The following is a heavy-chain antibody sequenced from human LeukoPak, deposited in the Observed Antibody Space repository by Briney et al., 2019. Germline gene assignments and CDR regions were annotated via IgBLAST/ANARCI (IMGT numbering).Heavy chain of an antibody. J-gene: IGHJ4*02. Sequence: EASVKVSCKASGGTFSSYAISWVRQAPGQGLEWMGGITPIFGTANYAQKFQGRVTITADESTSTAYMELSSLRSEDTAVYYCARGDYGDYGYWGQGTLVTVSS. V-gene: IGHV1-69*01. D-gene: IGHD4-17*01. CDR2: ITPIFGTA. CDR1: GGTFSSYA. CDR3: ARGDYGDYGY.